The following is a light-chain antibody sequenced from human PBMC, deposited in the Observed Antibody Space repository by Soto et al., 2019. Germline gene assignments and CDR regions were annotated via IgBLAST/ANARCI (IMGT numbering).Light chain of an antibody. J-gene: IGKJ1*01. CDR1: QSVSSSF. CDR3: QQYGGSPWT. V-gene: IGKV3-20*01. Sequence: EIVLTQSTGTLSLSPGERVTLSCRASQSVSSSFLAWYQQKPGQAPRLLIYVASSRATGIQDRFSGSGSGTDFTLTIRRLEPEDFAVYYCQQYGGSPWTFGQGTKVEI. CDR2: VAS.